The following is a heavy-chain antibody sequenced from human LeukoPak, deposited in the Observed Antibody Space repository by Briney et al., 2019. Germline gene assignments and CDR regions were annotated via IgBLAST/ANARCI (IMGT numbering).Heavy chain of an antibody. V-gene: IGHV1-46*01. J-gene: IGHJ5*02. Sequence: GASVKVSCKASGYTSTSYYIHWVRQAPGQGLEWMGIIYPGGGSTSYAQKFQGRVTMTRDMSTSTVYMELSSLRSEDTAVYYCARVKLVAGRGNWFDPWGQGTLVTVSS. CDR3: ARVKLVAGRGNWFDP. D-gene: IGHD6-19*01. CDR1: GYTSTSYY. CDR2: IYPGGGST.